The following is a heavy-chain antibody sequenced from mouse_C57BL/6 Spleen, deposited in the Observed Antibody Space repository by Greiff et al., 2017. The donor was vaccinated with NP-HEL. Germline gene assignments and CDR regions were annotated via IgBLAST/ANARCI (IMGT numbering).Heavy chain of an antibody. CDR2: IRLKSDNYAT. D-gene: IGHD2-4*01. Sequence: EVKVVESGGGLVQPGGSMKLSCVASGFTFSNYWMNWVRQSPEKGLEWVAQIRLKSDNYATHYAESVKGRFTISRDDSKSSVYLQMNNLRAEDTGIYYCTKGITTGYYFDYWGQGTTLTVSS. V-gene: IGHV6-3*01. CDR1: GFTFSNYW. CDR3: TKGITTGYYFDY. J-gene: IGHJ2*01.